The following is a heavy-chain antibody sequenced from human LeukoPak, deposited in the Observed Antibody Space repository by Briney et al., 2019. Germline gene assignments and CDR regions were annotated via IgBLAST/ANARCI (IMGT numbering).Heavy chain of an antibody. CDR1: GYSISSGYY. J-gene: IGHJ4*02. Sequence: SETLSLTCTVSGYSISSGYYWGWIRQPPGKGPEWIGSIYHSGSTYYNPSLKSRVTISVDTSKNQFSLKLSSVAAADTAVYYCAASSSWYAPVDYWGQGTLVTVSS. CDR2: IYHSGST. CDR3: AASSSWYAPVDY. D-gene: IGHD6-13*01. V-gene: IGHV4-38-2*02.